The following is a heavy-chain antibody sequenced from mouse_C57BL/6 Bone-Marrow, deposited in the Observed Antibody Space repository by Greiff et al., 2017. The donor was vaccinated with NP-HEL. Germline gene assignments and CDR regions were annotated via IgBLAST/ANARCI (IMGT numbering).Heavy chain of an antibody. V-gene: IGHV1-22*01. CDR2: INPNNGGT. J-gene: IGHJ2*01. CDR1: GYTFTDYN. Sequence: EVKLVESGPELVKPGASVKMSCKASGYTFTDYNMHWVKQSHGKSLEWIGYINPNNGGTSYNQKFKGKATLTVNKSSSTAYMELRSLTSEDSAVYYCAREGGLRRGDYWGQGTTLTVSS. CDR3: AREGGLRRGDY. D-gene: IGHD2-2*01.